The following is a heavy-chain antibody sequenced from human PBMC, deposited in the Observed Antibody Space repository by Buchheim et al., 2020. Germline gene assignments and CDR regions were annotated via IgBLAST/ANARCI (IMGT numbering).Heavy chain of an antibody. V-gene: IGHV1-69*04. D-gene: IGHD3-10*01. Sequence: QVQLVQSGAEVKKPGSSVKVSCKASGGTFGSYAISWVRQAPGQGLEWMGRIIPLIGTTKYAPRFQGRLTITADTSANSAYMEFSSLRSEDTAIYYCALYISGTHFYNWFDPWGQGT. CDR3: ALYISGTHFYNWFDP. J-gene: IGHJ5*02. CDR1: GGTFGSYA. CDR2: IIPLIGTT.